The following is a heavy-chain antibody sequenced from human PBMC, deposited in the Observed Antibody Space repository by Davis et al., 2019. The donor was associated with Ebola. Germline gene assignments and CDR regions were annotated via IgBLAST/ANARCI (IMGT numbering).Heavy chain of an antibody. Sequence: GESLETSCAASGFTFSSYWMSWVRQAPGKGLEWVANIKQDGSEKYYVDSVKGRFTISRDNAKNSLYLRLNSLRAEDTALYHCARVNAVTGYSRFDSWGQGTLVTVSS. CDR2: IKQDGSEK. V-gene: IGHV3-7*03. D-gene: IGHD3-9*01. CDR3: ARVNAVTGYSRFDS. CDR1: GFTFSSYW. J-gene: IGHJ5*01.